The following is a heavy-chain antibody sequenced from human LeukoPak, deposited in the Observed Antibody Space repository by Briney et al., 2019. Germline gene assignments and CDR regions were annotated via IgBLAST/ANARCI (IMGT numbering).Heavy chain of an antibody. Sequence: SETLSLTCTVSSFTISTYYWIWLRPPPGKELEGFGYLYYSGSTNYNPSNKCRVTISVDTSKNQFSLKLSSVTAADTALYYCARAKITAADIDRPFDPWGQGTLVTVSS. CDR1: SFTISTYY. J-gene: IGHJ5*02. D-gene: IGHD6-13*01. CDR3: ARAKITAADIDRPFDP. CDR2: LYYSGST. V-gene: IGHV4-59*01.